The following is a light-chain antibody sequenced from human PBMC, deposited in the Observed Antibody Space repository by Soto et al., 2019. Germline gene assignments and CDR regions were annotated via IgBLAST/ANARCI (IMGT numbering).Light chain of an antibody. Sequence: DIQMTQSPSTLYASVGDRVTITCRASQSISSWLAWYQQKPGKAPKLLIYDASSLESGVPSRFSGSGSGTEFTLTISSLQPDDFATDYCQQYNSYSTFGQGTKLEIK. CDR2: DAS. CDR3: QQYNSYST. J-gene: IGKJ2*01. CDR1: QSISSW. V-gene: IGKV1-5*01.